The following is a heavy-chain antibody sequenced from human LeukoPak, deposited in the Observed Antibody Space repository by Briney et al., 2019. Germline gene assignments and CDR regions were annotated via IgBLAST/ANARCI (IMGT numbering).Heavy chain of an antibody. CDR2: IYYSGST. CDR3: ASFSSSWYGMDV. D-gene: IGHD6-13*01. Sequence: PSQTLSLTCTVSGGSISSYYWSWIRQPPGKGLEWIGYIYYSGSTNYNPSLKSRVTISVDTSKNQFSLKLSSVTAADTAVYYCASFSSSWYGMDVWGKGTTVTISS. V-gene: IGHV4-59*01. CDR1: GGSISSYY. J-gene: IGHJ6*04.